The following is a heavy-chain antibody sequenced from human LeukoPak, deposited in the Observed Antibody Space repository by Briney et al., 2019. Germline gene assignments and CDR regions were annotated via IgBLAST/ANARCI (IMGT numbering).Heavy chain of an antibody. V-gene: IGHV1-69*04. CDR1: GGTFSSYA. J-gene: IGHJ6*02. CDR2: IIPILGIA. D-gene: IGHD6-13*01. CDR3: AQRPSSSSYYYYGMDV. Sequence: ASVKVSCKASGGTFSSYAISWVRQAPGQGLEWMGRIIPILGIANYAQKFQGRVTITADKSTSTAYMELSSLRSEDTAVYYCAQRPSSSSYYYYGMDVWGQGTTVTVSS.